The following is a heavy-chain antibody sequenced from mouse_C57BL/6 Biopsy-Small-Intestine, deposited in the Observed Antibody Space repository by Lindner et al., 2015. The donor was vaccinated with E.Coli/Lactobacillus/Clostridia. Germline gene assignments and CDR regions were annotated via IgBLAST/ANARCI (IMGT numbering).Heavy chain of an antibody. CDR2: IFPGDGDA. CDR3: ARGGTRGFAF. CDR1: DYAFGNSW. Sequence: VQLQESGPELVKPGASVKISCMASDYAFGNSWMNWVKQRPGKGLEWIGRIFPGDGDALYNGIFKGKATLTADKSSSTAYMQLSSLTSEDSAVYFCARGGTRGFAFWGQGTLVTVSA. J-gene: IGHJ3*01. V-gene: IGHV1-82*01. D-gene: IGHD3-3*01.